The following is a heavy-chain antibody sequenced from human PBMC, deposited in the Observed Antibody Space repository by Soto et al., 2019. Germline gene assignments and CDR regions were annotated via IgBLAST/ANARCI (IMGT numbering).Heavy chain of an antibody. Sequence: PGVSLRLSCAASGFTFSSYAMSWVRQAPGKGLEWVSAISGSGGSTYYADSVKGRFTISRDNSKNTLYLQMNSLRAEDTAVYYCAKDGYSSSWTKFDYWGQGTLVTVSS. CDR2: ISGSGGST. D-gene: IGHD6-13*01. J-gene: IGHJ4*02. CDR3: AKDGYSSSWTKFDY. V-gene: IGHV3-23*01. CDR1: GFTFSSYA.